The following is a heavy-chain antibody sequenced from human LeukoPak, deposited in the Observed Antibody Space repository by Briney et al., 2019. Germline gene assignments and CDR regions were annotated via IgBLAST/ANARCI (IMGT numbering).Heavy chain of an antibody. Sequence: ASVKVSCKASGGTFSSYAISWVRQAPGQGLEWMGGIIPIFGTANYAQKFQGRVTITTDESTSTAYMEQSSLRYEDTAVYYCARDADAYCGGDCYSYFDYWGQGTLVTVSS. CDR3: ARDADAYCGGDCYSYFDY. V-gene: IGHV1-69*05. D-gene: IGHD2-21*02. J-gene: IGHJ4*02. CDR2: IIPIFGTA. CDR1: GGTFSSYA.